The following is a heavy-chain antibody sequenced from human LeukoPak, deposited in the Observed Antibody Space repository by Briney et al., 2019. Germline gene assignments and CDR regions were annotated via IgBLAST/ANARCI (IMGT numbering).Heavy chain of an antibody. CDR1: GYNFNEYH. CDR3: ARGKGKDY. CDR2: IHPGDSDP. V-gene: IGHV5-51*01. J-gene: IGHJ4*02. D-gene: IGHD3-10*01. Sequence: GESLKISCKTSGYNFNEYHIGWVRQMPGQGLEWIGIIHPGDSDPRYSPSFRGQVTISTDGSIRTAYLQWSSLKASDTAMYYCARGKGKDYWGQGTLVTVSS.